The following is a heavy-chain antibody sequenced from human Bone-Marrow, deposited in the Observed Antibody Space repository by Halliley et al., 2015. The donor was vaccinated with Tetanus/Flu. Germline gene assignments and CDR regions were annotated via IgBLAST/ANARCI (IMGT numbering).Heavy chain of an antibody. CDR3: AGDLPSGYNNWFDP. V-gene: IGHV4-31*03. Sequence: TLSLTCTVSGGSISSGGFFWSWIRQLPGKGLEWIGYIYYTGSTYYNSSLKSRLTMSIDTSKNQFSLKLSSVTAADTAIYYCAGDLPSGYNNWFDPWGQGIPVTVSS. D-gene: IGHD5-12*01. CDR2: IYYTGST. CDR1: GGSISSGGFF. J-gene: IGHJ5*02.